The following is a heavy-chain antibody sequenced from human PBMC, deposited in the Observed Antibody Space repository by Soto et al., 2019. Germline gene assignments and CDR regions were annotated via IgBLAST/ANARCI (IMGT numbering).Heavy chain of an antibody. Sequence: GGSLRLSCEASGFTFKNHDLTWVRQAPGKWLEWVSSISASGNSKYYADSVKGRFSTSRDSSEQTLYLQMTSLTAEDTAIYFCANVLRREYSVAVADAFDFWGQGXMVTV. CDR2: ISASGNSK. V-gene: IGHV3-23*01. J-gene: IGHJ3*01. D-gene: IGHD3-10*01. CDR1: GFTFKNHD. CDR3: ANVLRREYSVAVADAFDF.